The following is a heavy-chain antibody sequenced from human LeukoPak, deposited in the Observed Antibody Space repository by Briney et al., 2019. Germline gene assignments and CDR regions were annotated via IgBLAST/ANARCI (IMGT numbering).Heavy chain of an antibody. D-gene: IGHD2-8*02. CDR2: IGPSCGEI. CDR1: VCTFNTFS. CDR3: ATYRQVLSPYDS. J-gene: IGHJ4*02. Sequence: LRLSCAASVCTFNTFSIIWVLHPPGQGLGCGSGIGPSCGEIHYADSVTGRLTISRDNYKRTLSLPMNSLRADDTAIYYCATYRQVLSPYDSWGQGTLVTVSS. V-gene: IGHV3-23*01.